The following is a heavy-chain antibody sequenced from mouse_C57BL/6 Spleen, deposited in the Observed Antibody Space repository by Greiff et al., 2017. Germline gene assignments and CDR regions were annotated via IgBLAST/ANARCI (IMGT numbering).Heavy chain of an antibody. V-gene: IGHV1-4*01. Sequence: VQLQQSGAELARPGASVKMSCKASGYTFTSYTMHWVKQRPGQGLEWIGYLNPSSGYTKYNQKFKDKATLTADKSSSTAYMQLSSLTSEDSAVYYCARGGYGNYAMDYWGQGTSVTGSS. CDR2: LNPSSGYT. J-gene: IGHJ4*01. D-gene: IGHD2-10*02. CDR1: GYTFTSYT. CDR3: ARGGYGNYAMDY.